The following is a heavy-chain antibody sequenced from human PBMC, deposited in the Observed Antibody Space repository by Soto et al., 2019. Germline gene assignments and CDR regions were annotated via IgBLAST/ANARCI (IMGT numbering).Heavy chain of an antibody. CDR2: INAGNGNT. V-gene: IGHV1-3*01. CDR3: AGGFSCGWYDKRDVFAI. D-gene: IGHD6-19*01. J-gene: IGHJ3*02. CDR1: GYTFTSYA. Sequence: ASVKVSCKAAGYTFTSYAMHWVRQAPGQRLEWMGWINAGNGNTKYSQKFQGRVTITRDTSASTAYMELSSLRSDDTAVYYCAGGFSCGWYDKRDVFAIRGQGTMVPVSS.